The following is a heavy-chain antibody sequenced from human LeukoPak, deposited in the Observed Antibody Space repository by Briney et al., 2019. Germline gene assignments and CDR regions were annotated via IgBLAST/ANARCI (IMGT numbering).Heavy chain of an antibody. Sequence: GGSLRLSCAASGFTFSSYAMHWVRQAPGKGLEYVSVISSNGGNIYYANSVKGRFTISRDNSKNTLYLQMNSLRAEDTAIYYCARGVVAAAGRTFDFWGQGTLVTVSS. CDR2: ISSNGGNI. CDR3: ARGVVAAAGRTFDF. V-gene: IGHV3-64*01. D-gene: IGHD6-13*01. CDR1: GFTFSSYA. J-gene: IGHJ4*02.